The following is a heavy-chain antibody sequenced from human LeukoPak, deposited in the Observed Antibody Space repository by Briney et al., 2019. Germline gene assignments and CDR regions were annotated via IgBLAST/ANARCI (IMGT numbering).Heavy chain of an antibody. V-gene: IGHV3-23*01. Sequence: PGGSLRLSCAASGFTFSSYGMSWVRQAPGKGLEWVSAISGSGGSTYYADSVKGRFTISRDNSKNTLHLQMNSLRAEDTAVYYCAKSGGYSYAEFDYWGQGTLVTVSS. J-gene: IGHJ4*02. CDR3: AKSGGYSYAEFDY. CDR1: GFTFSSYG. CDR2: ISGSGGST. D-gene: IGHD5-18*01.